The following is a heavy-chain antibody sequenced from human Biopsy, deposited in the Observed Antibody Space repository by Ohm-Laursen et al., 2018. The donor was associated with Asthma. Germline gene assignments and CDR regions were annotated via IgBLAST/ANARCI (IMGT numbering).Heavy chain of an antibody. CDR3: ARAVDYSHYYGIDV. CDR1: GYTFNSAG. D-gene: IGHD3-10*01. Sequence: VLVKVSCKASGYTFNSAGTTWVRQAPGQGLEWMGWISVYNGNTKVAQKLQDRVTMITDTSTSTAYMELRSLRSDDTAVYFCARAVDYSHYYGIDVWGQGTTITVS. J-gene: IGHJ6*02. V-gene: IGHV1-18*01. CDR2: ISVYNGNT.